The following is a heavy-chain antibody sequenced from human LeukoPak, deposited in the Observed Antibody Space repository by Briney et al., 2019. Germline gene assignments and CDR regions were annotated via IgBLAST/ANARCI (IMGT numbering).Heavy chain of an antibody. D-gene: IGHD3-3*01. CDR3: RVVNFCSGYYLNSVVDY. V-gene: IGHV3-49*04. Sequence: PGGSLRLSCTASGFTFGDYAMSWVRQAPGRGLEWVGFIRSKAYGGTTEYAASVKGRFTISRDDSKSIAYLQMNSLKTEDTAVYYCRVVNFCSGYYLNSVVDYWGQGTLVTVSS. CDR2: IRSKAYGGTT. CDR1: GFTFGDYA. J-gene: IGHJ4*02.